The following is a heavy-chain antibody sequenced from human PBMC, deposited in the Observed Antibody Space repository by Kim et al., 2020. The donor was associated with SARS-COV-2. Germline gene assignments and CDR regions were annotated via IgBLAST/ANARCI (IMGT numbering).Heavy chain of an antibody. CDR1: GYTFTSYG. D-gene: IGHD1-1*01. J-gene: IGHJ4*02. CDR2: MSDNNGLT. V-gene: IGHV1-18*01. CDR3: ARDWAYNVDS. Sequence: ASVKVSCKASGYTFTSYGFSWVRQAPGQGLEWMAWMSDNNGLTSYAKKFQGRVTVTTDTSTSTAFMEVRSLRSDDTAVYYCARDWAYNVDSWGQGTLVIVSS.